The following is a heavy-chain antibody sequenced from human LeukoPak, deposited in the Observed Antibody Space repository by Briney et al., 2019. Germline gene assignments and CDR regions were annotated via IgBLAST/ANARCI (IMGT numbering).Heavy chain of an antibody. CDR1: GFTFSSYA. Sequence: GRSLRLSCAASGFTFSSYAMHWVRQAPGKGLEWVAVISYDGGNKYYADSVKGRFTISRDNSKNTLYLQMNSLRAEDTAVYYCARGISVKEPGNYWGQGTLVTVSS. CDR2: ISYDGGNK. CDR3: ARGISVKEPGNY. J-gene: IGHJ4*02. V-gene: IGHV3-30*04. D-gene: IGHD1-14*01.